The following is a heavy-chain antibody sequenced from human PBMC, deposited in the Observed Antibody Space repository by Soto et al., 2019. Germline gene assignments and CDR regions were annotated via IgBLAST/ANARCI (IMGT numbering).Heavy chain of an antibody. CDR3: ARQGSGWFSHYGMDV. CDR2: ISSSSSTI. Sequence: EVQLVESGGGLVQPGESLRLSCAASGFTFSSYSMNWVRQAPGKGLEWVSYISSSSSTIYYADSVKGRFTISRDNAKNSLYLQMNSLRDEDTAVYYCARQGSGWFSHYGMDVWGQGTTVTVSS. J-gene: IGHJ6*02. V-gene: IGHV3-48*02. D-gene: IGHD6-19*01. CDR1: GFTFSSYS.